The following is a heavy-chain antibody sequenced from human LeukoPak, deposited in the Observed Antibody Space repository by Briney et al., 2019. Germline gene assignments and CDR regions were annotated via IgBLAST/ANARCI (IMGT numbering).Heavy chain of an antibody. J-gene: IGHJ6*03. Sequence: PGGSLRLSCAASGFTFSSYGMHWVRQAPGRGLEWVAFIRYDGSNKYYADSVKGRFTISRDNSKNTLYLQMNSLRAEDTAVYYCAKVMVRGVIALVDYYYYYMDVWGKGTTVTVSS. CDR2: IRYDGSNK. V-gene: IGHV3-30*02. CDR1: GFTFSSYG. D-gene: IGHD3-10*01. CDR3: AKVMVRGVIALVDYYYYYMDV.